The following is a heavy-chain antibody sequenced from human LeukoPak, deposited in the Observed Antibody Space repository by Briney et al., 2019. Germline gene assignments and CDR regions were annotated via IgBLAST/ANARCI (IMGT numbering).Heavy chain of an antibody. J-gene: IGHJ4*02. CDR3: AVPPSSSWYYFDY. D-gene: IGHD6-13*01. V-gene: IGHV3-23*01. CDR1: GFTFSSYA. Sequence: GGSLRLSCAASGFTFSSYAMSWVRQAPGKGLEWVSAISNSGGSTYYADSVKGRFTISRDNSKNTLYLQMNSLRAEDTAVYYCAVPPSSSWYYFDYWGQGTLVTVSS. CDR2: ISNSGGST.